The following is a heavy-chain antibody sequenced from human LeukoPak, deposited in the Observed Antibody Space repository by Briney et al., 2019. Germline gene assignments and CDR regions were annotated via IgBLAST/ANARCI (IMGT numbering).Heavy chain of an antibody. CDR3: ARQTRWIQLSHFDY. CDR1: GGSISSSSYY. V-gene: IGHV4-39*01. J-gene: IGHJ4*02. CDR2: IYYSGST. Sequence: SETLSLTCTVSGGSISSSSYYWGWIRQPPRKGLEWIGSIYYSGSTYYNPSLKSRVTISVDTSKNQFSLKLSSVTAADTAVYYCARQTRWIQLSHFDYWGQGTLVTVSS. D-gene: IGHD5-18*01.